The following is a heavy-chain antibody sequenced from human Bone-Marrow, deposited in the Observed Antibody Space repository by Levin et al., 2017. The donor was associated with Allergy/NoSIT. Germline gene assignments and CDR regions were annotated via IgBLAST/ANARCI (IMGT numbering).Heavy chain of an antibody. CDR1: GFTVSSNY. CDR2: IYSGGST. J-gene: IGHJ4*02. CDR3: ARGWFGELLSH. V-gene: IGHV3-53*01. D-gene: IGHD3-10*01. Sequence: SCAASGFTVSSNYMSWVRQAPGKGPEWVSVIYSGGSTYYADSVKGRFTISRDNSKNTRYLQMNSLRAEDTAVYYCARGWFGELLSHWGQGTLVTVSS.